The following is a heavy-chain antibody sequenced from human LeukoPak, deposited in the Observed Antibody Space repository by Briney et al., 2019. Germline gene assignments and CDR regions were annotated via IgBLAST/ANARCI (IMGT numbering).Heavy chain of an antibody. CDR3: ARGGRGTMVRGVIRSGRLDV. CDR2: INHSGST. V-gene: IGHV4-34*01. CDR1: GGSFSGYY. Sequence: SETLSLTCAVYGGSFSGYYWSWTRQPPGKGLEWIGEINHSGSTNYNPSLKSRVTISVDTSKNQFSLKLSSVTAADTAVYYCARGGRGTMVRGVIRSGRLDVWGQGTTVTVSS. D-gene: IGHD3-10*01. J-gene: IGHJ6*02.